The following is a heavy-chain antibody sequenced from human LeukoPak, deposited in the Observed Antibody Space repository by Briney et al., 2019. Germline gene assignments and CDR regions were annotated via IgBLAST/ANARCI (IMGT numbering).Heavy chain of an antibody. CDR3: ARGGILRYFDWLLAQAPFDY. CDR1: GGSFSVYY. CDR2: INHSGST. D-gene: IGHD3-9*01. J-gene: IGHJ4*02. Sequence: SETLSLTCAVYGGSFSVYYWSWIRQPPGKGLEWIGEINHSGSTNYNPSLRSRVTISVDTSKYQFSLKLSSVTAADTAVYYCARGGILRYFDWLLAQAPFDYWGQGTLVTVSS. V-gene: IGHV4-34*01.